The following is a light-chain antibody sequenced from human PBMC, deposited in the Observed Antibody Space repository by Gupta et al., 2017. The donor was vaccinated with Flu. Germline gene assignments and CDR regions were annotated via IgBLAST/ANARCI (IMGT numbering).Light chain of an antibody. J-gene: IGLJ3*02. Sequence: QSVLTQPPSASGTPGQRVTISCSGSSSNIGSNSVYWYQQRPGTAPKLLIYRNNQRPSGVPDRFSGSKSGTSASLAISGLRSEDEADYYCAAWDDSRSGFWVFGGGTKLTVL. CDR3: AAWDDSRSGFWV. CDR2: RNN. V-gene: IGLV1-47*01. CDR1: SSNIGSNS.